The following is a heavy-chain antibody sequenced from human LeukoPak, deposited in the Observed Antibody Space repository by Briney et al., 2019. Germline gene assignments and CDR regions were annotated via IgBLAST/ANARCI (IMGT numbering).Heavy chain of an antibody. V-gene: IGHV3-9*01. J-gene: IGHJ4*02. CDR3: ARGGYSYGNY. CDR1: GFTFDHYA. D-gene: IGHD5-18*01. CDR2: ITWNSDAI. Sequence: TGGSLRLSCAASGFTFDHYAMHWVRQAPGKGLEWVSGITWNSDAIGYADSVKGRFTISRDNAKDSLYLQMNSLRAEDTAVYYCARGGYSYGNYWGQGTLVTVSS.